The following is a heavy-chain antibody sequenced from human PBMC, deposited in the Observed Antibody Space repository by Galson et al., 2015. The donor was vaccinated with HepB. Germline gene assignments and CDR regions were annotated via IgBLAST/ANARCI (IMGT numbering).Heavy chain of an antibody. CDR3: ARGVAGQVLGALWY. J-gene: IGHJ4*02. V-gene: IGHV1-69*13. Sequence: SVKVSCKASGGTFSSYAISWVRQAPGQGLEWMGGIIPIFGTANYAQKFQGRVTITADESTSTAYMELSSLRSEDTAVYYCARGVAGQVLGALWYWGQGTLVTVSS. D-gene: IGHD6-19*01. CDR2: IIPIFGTA. CDR1: GGTFSSYA.